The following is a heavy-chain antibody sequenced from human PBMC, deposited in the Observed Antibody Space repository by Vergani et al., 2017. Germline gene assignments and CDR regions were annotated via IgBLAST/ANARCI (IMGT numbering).Heavy chain of an antibody. CDR3: ARGNRYCSSTSCYSYYMDV. CDR2: ISSSSSYI. J-gene: IGHJ6*03. Sequence: EVQLVESGGGLIKPGGSLRLSCAASGFTFSSYSMNWVRQAPGKGLEWVSSISSSSSYIYYADSVKGRFTISRDNAKNSLYLQMNSLRAEDTAVYYCARGNRYCSSTSCYSYYMDVWDKGTTVTVSS. D-gene: IGHD2-2*01. V-gene: IGHV3-21*01. CDR1: GFTFSSYS.